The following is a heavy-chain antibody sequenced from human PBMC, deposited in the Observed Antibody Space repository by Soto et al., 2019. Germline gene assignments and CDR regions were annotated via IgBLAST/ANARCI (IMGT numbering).Heavy chain of an antibody. D-gene: IGHD3-22*01. J-gene: IGHJ6*02. CDR3: ARRLYYDSSGFEGGGMDV. Sequence: SETLSLTCTVSGGSISSSSYYCGWIRQPPGKGLEWMGSIYYSGSTYYNPSLKSRGTISVDTSKNQFSLKLSSVTAADTAVYYCARRLYYDSSGFEGGGMDVWGQGTTVTVS. CDR2: IYYSGST. CDR1: GGSISSSSYY. V-gene: IGHV4-39*01.